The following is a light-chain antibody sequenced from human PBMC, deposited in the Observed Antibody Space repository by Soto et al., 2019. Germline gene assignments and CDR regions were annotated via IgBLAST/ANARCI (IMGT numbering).Light chain of an antibody. CDR1: QSLLYSSNNKNY. CDR3: QQYYTTPPMYT. CDR2: WAS. V-gene: IGKV4-1*01. J-gene: IGKJ2*01. Sequence: DIVMTQSPDSLAVSLGERATINCKSSQSLLYSSNNKNYLAWYQQKPGQPPKLLIYWASTRESGVPDRFSGSGSGKDFTLTISRLQAEDVAVYYCQQYYTTPPMYTFGQGTQLEIQ.